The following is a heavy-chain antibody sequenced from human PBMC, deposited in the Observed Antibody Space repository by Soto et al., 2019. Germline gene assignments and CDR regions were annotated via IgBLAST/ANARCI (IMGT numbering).Heavy chain of an antibody. Sequence: ASVKVSCKASGGTFSSYAISWVRQAPGQGLEWMGGIIPIFGTANYAQKFQGRVTITADESTSTAYMELSSLRSEDTAVYYCARDRVVVVPAATPYYYYGMDVWGQGTTVTVS. J-gene: IGHJ6*02. CDR2: IIPIFGTA. CDR3: ARDRVVVVPAATPYYYYGMDV. D-gene: IGHD2-2*01. V-gene: IGHV1-69*13. CDR1: GGTFSSYA.